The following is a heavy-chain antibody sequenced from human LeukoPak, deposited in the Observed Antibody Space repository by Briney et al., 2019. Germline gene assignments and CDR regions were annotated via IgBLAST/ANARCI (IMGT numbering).Heavy chain of an antibody. V-gene: IGHV1-46*01. D-gene: IGHD4-11*01. J-gene: IGHJ6*03. CDR3: ASSDSLQAPPPMDV. CDR2: INPSGGST. CDR1: GYTFTSYY. Sequence: ASVKVSCKASGYTFTSYYMHWVRQAPGQGLEWMGIINPSGGSTSYAQKFQGRVTMTRDTFTSTVYTELSSLRSEDTAVYYCASSDSLQAPPPMDVWGKGTTVTVSS.